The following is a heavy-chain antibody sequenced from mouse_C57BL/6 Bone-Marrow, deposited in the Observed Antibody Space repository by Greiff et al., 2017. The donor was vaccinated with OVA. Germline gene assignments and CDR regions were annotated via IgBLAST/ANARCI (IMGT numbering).Heavy chain of an antibody. J-gene: IGHJ3*01. CDR3: ARSGDYEDLFAY. CDR2: ISYSGST. V-gene: IGHV3-2*02. D-gene: IGHD2-4*01. CDR1: GYSITSDYA. Sequence: EVQGVESGPGLVKPSQSLSLTCTVTGYSITSDYAWNWIRQFPGNKLEWMGYISYSGSTSYNPSLKSRISITRDTSKNQFFLQLNSVTTEDTATDDCARSGDYEDLFAYWGQGTLVTVSA.